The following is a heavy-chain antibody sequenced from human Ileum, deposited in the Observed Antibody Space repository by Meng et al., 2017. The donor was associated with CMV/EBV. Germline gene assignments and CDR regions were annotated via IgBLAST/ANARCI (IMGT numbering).Heavy chain of an antibody. V-gene: IGHV3-74*01. J-gene: IGHJ4*02. CDR2: INSDGGAT. CDR1: VSAFITLW. D-gene: IGHD1-26*01. CDR3: ARDRGGNYYGGFDS. Sequence: SVSAFITLWKHRVCHAPGKGLVWVSRINSDGGATNYADSVKGRFTITRDSAKNTLYLQMNSLRAEDTAVYYCARDRGGNYYGGFDSWGQGTLVTVSS.